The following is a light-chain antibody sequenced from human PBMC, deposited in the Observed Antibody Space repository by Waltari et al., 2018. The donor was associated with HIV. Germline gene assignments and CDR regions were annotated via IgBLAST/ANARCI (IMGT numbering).Light chain of an antibody. J-gene: IGKJ1*01. CDR2: GVS. CDR3: QQFYYWPRT. CDR1: ESVGSF. Sequence: EIVMTQSPVALSVSPGDRVTLSCRASESVGSFFAWYQQRPGQGPSLLMYGVSTRASGGSARFTGSGSGTEVNLTITSLQSDDSAIYFCQQFYYWPRTFGQGTKVEVK. V-gene: IGKV3-15*01.